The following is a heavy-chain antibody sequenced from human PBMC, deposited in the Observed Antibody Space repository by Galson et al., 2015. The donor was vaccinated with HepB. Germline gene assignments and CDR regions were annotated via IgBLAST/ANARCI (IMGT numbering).Heavy chain of an antibody. CDR1: GSTFSNYW. V-gene: IGHV3-7*01. CDR3: ARAIYGDWGSDAFDI. CDR2: IKQDGSEK. D-gene: IGHD4-17*01. J-gene: IGHJ3*02. Sequence: LRLSCAASGSTFSNYWMSWVRQAPGKGLEWVANIKQDGSEKHYVDSVKGRFTISRDNVKNSLYLQMSTLRAEDTAVYYCARAIYGDWGSDAFDIWGQGTMVTVSS.